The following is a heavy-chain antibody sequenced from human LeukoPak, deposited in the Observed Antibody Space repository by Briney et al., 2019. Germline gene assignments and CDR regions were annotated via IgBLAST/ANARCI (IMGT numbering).Heavy chain of an antibody. D-gene: IGHD3-16*01. CDR3: AKMGNWGSYYFDF. V-gene: IGHV3-7*03. Sequence: GSLRLSCAASGFSFSSPWMSWVRQAPGKGLEWVANIKQDGSKKYYVDSVKGRFTISRDNAKNSLYLQMSSLRAEDTAVYYCAKMGNWGSYYFDFWGQGTLVTVSS. CDR2: IKQDGSKK. CDR1: GFSFSSPW. J-gene: IGHJ4*02.